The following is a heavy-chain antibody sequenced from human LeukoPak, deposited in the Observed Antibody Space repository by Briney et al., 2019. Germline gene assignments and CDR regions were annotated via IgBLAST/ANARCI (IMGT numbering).Heavy chain of an antibody. J-gene: IGHJ3*02. V-gene: IGHV4-38-2*02. CDR1: GYSISSGYY. CDR3: ARDAGATRRDAFDI. Sequence: SGTLSLTCAVSGYSISSGYYWGWIRQPPGKGLEWIGSIYHSGSTYYNPSLKSRVTISVDTSKNQFSLKLSSVTAADTAVYYCARDAGATRRDAFDIWGQGTMVTVS. CDR2: IYHSGST. D-gene: IGHD6-25*01.